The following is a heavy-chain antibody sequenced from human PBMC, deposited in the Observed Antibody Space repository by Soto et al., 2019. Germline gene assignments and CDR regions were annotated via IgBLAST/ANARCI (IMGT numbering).Heavy chain of an antibody. CDR3: ARGYCSGGGCYRLYLQH. Sequence: GGSLRLSCAASGFTFSSYAMHWVRQAPGKGLEWVAVISYDGSNKYYADSVKGRFTISRDNSKNTLYLQMNSLRAEDTAVYYCARGYCSGGGCYRLYLQHWGQGTLVTVS. CDR1: GFTFSSYA. V-gene: IGHV3-30-3*01. D-gene: IGHD2-15*01. CDR2: ISYDGSNK. J-gene: IGHJ1*01.